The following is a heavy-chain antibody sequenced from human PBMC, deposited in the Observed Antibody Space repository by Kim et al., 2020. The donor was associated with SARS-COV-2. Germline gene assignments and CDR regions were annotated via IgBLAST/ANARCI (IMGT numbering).Heavy chain of an antibody. D-gene: IGHD1-7*01. CDR3: ARGDGTTEGYFDY. CDR2: IYHSGST. J-gene: IGHJ4*02. V-gene: IGHV4-30-2*01. Sequence: SETLSLTCAVSGGSISSGGYSWSWIRQPPGKGLEWIGYIYHSGSTYYNPSLKSRATISVDRSKNQFSLKLSSVTAADTAVYYCARGDGTTEGYFDYWGQGTLVTVSS. CDR1: GGSISSGGYS.